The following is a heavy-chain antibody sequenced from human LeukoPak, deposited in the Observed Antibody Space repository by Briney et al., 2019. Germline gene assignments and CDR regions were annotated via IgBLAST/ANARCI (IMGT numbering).Heavy chain of an antibody. CDR2: IWHDGSNK. CDR3: ANNFDY. CDR1: VVSFSNYG. J-gene: IGHJ4*02. Sequence: PGGSLRLSCAPSVVSFSNYGMHWVRQAPGKGLEWVAVIWHDGSNKYYADSVKGRFTISRDNSKNMVYLEMNSLRAEDTAVYYCANNFDYWGQGTLVTVSS. V-gene: IGHV3-33*06.